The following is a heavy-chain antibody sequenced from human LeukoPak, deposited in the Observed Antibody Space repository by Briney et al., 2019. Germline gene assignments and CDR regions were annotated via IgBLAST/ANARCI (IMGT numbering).Heavy chain of an antibody. Sequence: ASVKVSCKPSGYFFSDYYLHWVRQAPGQGLEWMGWINCDTGGTNYAQKFQDRVTMTRDTSSSEVYMELSRLTSDDTAVYYCASGSLCLESEARVDIFRHGGGEKQPHTELDYWGQGTLVTVSS. CDR2: INCDTGGT. J-gene: IGHJ4*02. V-gene: IGHV1-2*02. D-gene: IGHD3-16*01. CDR1: GYFFSDYY. CDR3: ASGSLCLESEARVDIFRHGGGEKQPHTELDY.